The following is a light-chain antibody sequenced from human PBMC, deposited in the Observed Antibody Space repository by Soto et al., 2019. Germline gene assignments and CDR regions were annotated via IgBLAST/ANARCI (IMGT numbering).Light chain of an antibody. CDR1: SSNIGSNT. Sequence: QAVVTQPPSASGTPGQRVTISCSGSSSNIGSNTVNWYQQLPGTAPKLLIYSNNQRPSGVPDRFSGSKSGTSASLAISGLQAEDGADYYRATWEESLDCGGGLVFGGGTKLTVL. CDR3: ATWEESLDCGGGLV. CDR2: SNN. J-gene: IGLJ2*01. V-gene: IGLV1-44*01.